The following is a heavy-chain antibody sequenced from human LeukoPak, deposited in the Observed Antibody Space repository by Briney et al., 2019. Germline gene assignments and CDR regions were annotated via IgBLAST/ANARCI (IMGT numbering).Heavy chain of an antibody. D-gene: IGHD2-15*01. Sequence: PGGSLRLSCAASEFTFSSYAMSWVRQAPGKGLEWVSAISGSGGSTYYADSVKGRFTISRDNSKNTLYLQMNSLRAEDTAVYYCAKVLRPGYCSGGSCHNYYYYGMDVWGQGTTVTVSS. CDR1: EFTFSSYA. J-gene: IGHJ6*02. CDR3: AKVLRPGYCSGGSCHNYYYYGMDV. V-gene: IGHV3-23*01. CDR2: ISGSGGST.